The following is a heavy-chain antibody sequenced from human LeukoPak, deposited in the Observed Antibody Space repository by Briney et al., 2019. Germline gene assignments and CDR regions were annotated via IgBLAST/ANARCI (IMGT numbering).Heavy chain of an antibody. CDR3: ARDIRGYIQSDGYFDY. J-gene: IGHJ4*02. Sequence: GGSLRLSCAASGFTFTSHAVHWVRQAPGKGLEWVAVLSDAGRVTLYSDSVKGRFTVSRDNHNNTLFLQMNSLRAEDSAVYYCARDIRGYIQSDGYFDYWGRGTLVTVSS. V-gene: IGHV3-30*04. CDR1: GFTFTSHA. CDR2: LSDAGRVT. D-gene: IGHD1-1*01.